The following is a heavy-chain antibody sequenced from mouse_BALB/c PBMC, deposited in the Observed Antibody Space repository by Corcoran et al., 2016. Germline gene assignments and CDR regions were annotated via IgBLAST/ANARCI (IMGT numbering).Heavy chain of an antibody. J-gene: IGHJ4*01. D-gene: IGHD3-3*01. CDR3: ARWGGLRYYAMDY. CDR1: GYSFTGYN. Sequence: EVQLQQSGPELGKPGASVKISCKASGYSFTGYNMYWVKQSHRKSLEWIGYIDPYNGGTSFNQKSKGKATLTVDKSSSTAYMHLNSLTSEESAIYYCARWGGLRYYAMDYWGQGTSVTVSS. V-gene: IGHV1S135*01. CDR2: IDPYNGGT.